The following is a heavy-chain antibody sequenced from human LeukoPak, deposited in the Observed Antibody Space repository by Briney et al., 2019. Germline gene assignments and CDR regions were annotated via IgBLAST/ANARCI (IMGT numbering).Heavy chain of an antibody. J-gene: IGHJ4*02. CDR1: GGSISSTSYY. D-gene: IGHD1-1*01. V-gene: IGHV4-39*01. CDR2: IYYSGNT. Sequence: SETLSLTCTVSGGSISSTSYYWGWIRQPPGKGLEWIGSIYYSGNTYYNPSLKSRVTISVDTSKNQFSLKLNSVTAADTAVYYCARRTRTGTTDYWGRGTLVTVSS. CDR3: ARRTRTGTTDY.